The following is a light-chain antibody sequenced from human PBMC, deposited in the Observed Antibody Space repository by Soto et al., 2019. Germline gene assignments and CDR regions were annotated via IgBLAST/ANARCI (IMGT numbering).Light chain of an antibody. CDR1: SSNIGSNT. Sequence: QSVLTQPPSASGTPGQRFTISCSGSSSNIGSNTVNWYQQLPGTAPKLLIYSNNQRPSGVPDRFSGSKSGTSASLAISGLQSEDEADYYWAAWDDSLTGYVVGTGTKV. CDR3: AAWDDSLTGYV. CDR2: SNN. V-gene: IGLV1-44*01. J-gene: IGLJ1*01.